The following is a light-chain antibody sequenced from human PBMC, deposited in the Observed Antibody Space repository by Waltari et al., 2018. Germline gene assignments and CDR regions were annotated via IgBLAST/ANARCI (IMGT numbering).Light chain of an antibody. CDR3: MQGTHRHWT. CDR1: QSLVHSDGNTY. CDR2: RVS. J-gene: IGKJ1*01. V-gene: IGKV2-30*02. Sequence: DVVMTQSPLTLPVTLGQPASISCRSSQSLVHSDGNTYLNWCQQRPGQSPRRLFYRVSNRDSGVPDRFSGSGSGTEFTLEMTRVEAEDGGVYYCMQGTHRHWTFGQGTKV.